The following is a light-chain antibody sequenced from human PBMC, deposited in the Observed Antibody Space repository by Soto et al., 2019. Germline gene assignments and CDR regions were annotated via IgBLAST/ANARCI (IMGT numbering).Light chain of an antibody. CDR3: ATWDNSLSTAV. CDR2: DNN. J-gene: IGLJ1*01. Sequence: QSVLTQPPSVSAAPGQKVTISCSGSGSNIGKNYVSWYQHLPGTAPKLLIYDNNKRPSGIPDRFSGSKSGTSATLGITGLQTGDEADYYCATWDNSLSTAVFGPGTKLTVL. V-gene: IGLV1-51*01. CDR1: GSNIGKNY.